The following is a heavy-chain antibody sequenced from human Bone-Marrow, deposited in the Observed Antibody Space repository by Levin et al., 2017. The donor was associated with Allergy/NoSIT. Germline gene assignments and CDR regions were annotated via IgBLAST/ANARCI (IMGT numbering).Heavy chain of an antibody. CDR2: ISAYNGDT. J-gene: IGHJ6*03. D-gene: IGHD3-16*01. CDR1: GYTFTSSG. Sequence: ASVKVSCKTSGYTFTSSGISWVRQAPGQGLEWMGWISAYNGDTNYAQKLQGRVTMTTDTSTSTAYMELRSLRSDDTAVYYCARDREHLGYVGSYMDVWGKGTTVTVSS. CDR3: ARDREHLGYVGSYMDV. V-gene: IGHV1-18*01.